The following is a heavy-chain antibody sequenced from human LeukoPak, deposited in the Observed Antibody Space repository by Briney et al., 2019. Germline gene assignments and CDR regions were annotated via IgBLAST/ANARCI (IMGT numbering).Heavy chain of an antibody. CDR1: GDSISSSDHY. CDR3: ARRVLRYFDWLLRRDAFDI. CDR2: VSQSGNT. D-gene: IGHD3-9*01. V-gene: IGHV4-39*01. Sequence: NTSETLSLTCTLSGDSISSSDHYWVWIRQSPGKGLEWIGSVSQSGNTYYKSSLKSRVTVSIDTSKNEFSLILTSVTAADTAVYYCARRVLRYFDWLLRRDAFDIWGQGTMVTVSS. J-gene: IGHJ3*02.